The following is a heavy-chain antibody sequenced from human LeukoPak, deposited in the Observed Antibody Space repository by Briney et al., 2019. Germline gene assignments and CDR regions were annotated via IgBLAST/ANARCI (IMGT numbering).Heavy chain of an antibody. CDR1: GGSITGYY. Sequence: SETLSLTCTVTGGSITGYYWTWIRQPPGKRLEWIGYLHFSGSTNYSPSLKSRVTISVDTSKNQFSLRLTSVTAADTAVYYCARVVSDWSLVDHWGRGTLVTVSS. V-gene: IGHV4-59*01. CDR2: LHFSGST. CDR3: ARVVSDWSLVDH. D-gene: IGHD6-19*01. J-gene: IGHJ5*02.